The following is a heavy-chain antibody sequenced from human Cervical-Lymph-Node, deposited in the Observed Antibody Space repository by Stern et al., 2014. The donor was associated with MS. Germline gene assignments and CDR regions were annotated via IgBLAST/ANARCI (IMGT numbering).Heavy chain of an antibody. V-gene: IGHV1-69*01. CDR1: GGTFSNYA. D-gene: IGHD1-7*01. Sequence: QVQLGQSGAEVKKPGPSVKVSCTASGGTFSNYAISWMRQAPGQGLEWMGGIIPIYGSTNYAQKFQGRVTITPDESTSTASMELSSLRAEDTAVYYCAAYNWNFVSAFDYWGQGTLVTVSS. CDR2: IIPIYGST. CDR3: AAYNWNFVSAFDY. J-gene: IGHJ4*02.